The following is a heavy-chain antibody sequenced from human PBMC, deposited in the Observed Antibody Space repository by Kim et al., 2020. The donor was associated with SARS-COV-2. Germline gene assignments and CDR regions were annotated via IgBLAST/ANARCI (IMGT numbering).Heavy chain of an antibody. CDR3: ASEGGPFIQLWPRFDY. Sequence: KFQGRVTITADKSTSTAYMGLGSLRSEDTAVYYCASEGGPFIQLWPRFDYWGQGTLVTVSS. V-gene: IGHV1-69*04. D-gene: IGHD5-18*01. J-gene: IGHJ4*02.